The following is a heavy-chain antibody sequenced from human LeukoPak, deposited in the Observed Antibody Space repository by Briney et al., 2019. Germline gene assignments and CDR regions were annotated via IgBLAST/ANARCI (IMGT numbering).Heavy chain of an antibody. V-gene: IGHV4-59*11. CDR3: AREGTTVTHFDY. CDR2: IYSSGST. D-gene: IGHD4-11*01. CDR1: GGSISSHC. Sequence: SETLSLTCTVSGGSISSHCWSWIRQPPGKGLEWIGYIYSSGSTNYNPSLKSRVTISIDTSKNQFSLKLTSVTAADTAVYYCAREGTTVTHFDYWGQGTLVTVSS. J-gene: IGHJ4*02.